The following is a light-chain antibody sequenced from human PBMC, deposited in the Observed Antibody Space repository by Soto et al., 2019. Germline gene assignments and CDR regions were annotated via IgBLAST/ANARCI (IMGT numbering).Light chain of an antibody. CDR1: QDTSSY. V-gene: IGKV1-33*01. CDR2: EAA. J-gene: IGKJ1*01. Sequence: DIQMTQSPSSLSASVGDRVTITFQARQDTSSYFNWYPQKLGKAPKVLTHEAANLETGVPSRFSRSGSGTDFTFSISSLQPDDIATYYCQHYRHLIPFAQGTKVAI. CDR3: QHYRHLIP.